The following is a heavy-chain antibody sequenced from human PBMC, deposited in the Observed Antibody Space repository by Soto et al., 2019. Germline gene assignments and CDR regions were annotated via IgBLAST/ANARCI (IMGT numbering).Heavy chain of an antibody. CDR1: GVTVSSNY. J-gene: IGHJ4*02. V-gene: IGHV3-66*04. CDR2: IYSGGST. D-gene: IGHD5-18*01. CDR3: ARHGYNYGGGYFDY. Sequence: EVPLVESGGGLVQPGGSLRLSCAASGVTVSSNYMSWVRQAPGKGLEWVSVIYSGGSTYYADSVKGRFTISRDNSKNTLYLQMNSLRAEDTAVYYYARHGYNYGGGYFDYWGQGTLVTVSS.